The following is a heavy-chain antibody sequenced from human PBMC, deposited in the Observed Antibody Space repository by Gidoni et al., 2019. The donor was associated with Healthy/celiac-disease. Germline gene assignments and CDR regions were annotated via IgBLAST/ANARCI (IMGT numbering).Heavy chain of an antibody. D-gene: IGHD3-22*01. CDR3: ARGEGTMIVVDYFDY. Sequence: QVQLVQSGAEVKKPGASVKVSCKASGYTFTSYYMHWVRQAPGQGLEWMGIINPSGGSTSYAQKFQGRVTMTRDTSTSTVYMELSSLRSEDTAVYYCARGEGTMIVVDYFDYWGQGTLVTVSS. CDR1: GYTFTSYY. CDR2: INPSGGST. J-gene: IGHJ4*02. V-gene: IGHV1-46*03.